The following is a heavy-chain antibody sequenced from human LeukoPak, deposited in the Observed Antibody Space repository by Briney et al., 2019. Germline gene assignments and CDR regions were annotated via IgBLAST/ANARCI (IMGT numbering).Heavy chain of an antibody. CDR1: GYTFTSYA. J-gene: IGHJ4*02. CDR2: INTNTGNP. CDR3: AREVVDTAMDTPYFDY. Sequence: GASVKVSCKASGYTFTSYAMNWVRQAPGQGLEWMGWINTNTGNPTYAQGFTGRFVFSLDTSVSTAYLQISSLKAEDTAVYYCAREVVDTAMDTPYFDYWGQGTLVTVSS. D-gene: IGHD5-18*01. V-gene: IGHV7-4-1*02.